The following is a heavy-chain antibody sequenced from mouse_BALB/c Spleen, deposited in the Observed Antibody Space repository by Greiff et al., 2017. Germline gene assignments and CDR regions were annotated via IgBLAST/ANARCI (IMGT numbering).Heavy chain of an antibody. CDR1: GFSLTGYG. CDR2: IWGDGST. V-gene: IGHV2-6-7*01. J-gene: IGHJ1*01. Sequence: VQLQQSGPGLVAPSQSLSITCTVSGFSLTGYGVNWVRQPPGKGLEWLGMIWGDGSTDYNSALKSRLSISKDNSKSQVFLKMNSLQTDDTARYYCARDIYYYGSSYVWYFDVWGAGTTVTVSS. CDR3: ARDIYYYGSSYVWYFDV. D-gene: IGHD1-1*01.